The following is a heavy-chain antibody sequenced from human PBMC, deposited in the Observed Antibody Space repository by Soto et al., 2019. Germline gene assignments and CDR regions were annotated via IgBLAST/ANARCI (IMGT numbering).Heavy chain of an antibody. V-gene: IGHV1-2*02. CDR2: INPNSGGT. Sequence: ASVKVSCKASGYTFTGYYMHWVRQAPGQGLEWMGWINPNSGGTNYAQKFQGRVTMTRDTSISTAYMELSRLRSDDTAVYYCARECFSSWYAEFNWFDPWGQGTLVTVSS. D-gene: IGHD6-13*01. CDR1: GYTFTGYY. CDR3: ARECFSSWYAEFNWFDP. J-gene: IGHJ5*02.